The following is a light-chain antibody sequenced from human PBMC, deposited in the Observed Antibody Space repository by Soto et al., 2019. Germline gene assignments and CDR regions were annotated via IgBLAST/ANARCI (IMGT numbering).Light chain of an antibody. V-gene: IGLV2-23*01. J-gene: IGLJ1*01. CDR3: SSYASSSTYV. CDR2: EGS. Sequence: QSVLTQPASVSGSPGQSITISCTGTSSDVGNYNLVSWYQQHPGKAPKLMFYEGSKRPSGVSNRFSGSKSGNTASLTISGLQSEDEADYYCSSYASSSTYVFVSGTKVTVL. CDR1: SSDVGNYNL.